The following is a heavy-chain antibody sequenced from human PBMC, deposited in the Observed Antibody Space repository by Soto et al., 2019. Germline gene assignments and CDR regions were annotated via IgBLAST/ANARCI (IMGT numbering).Heavy chain of an antibody. D-gene: IGHD6-6*01. CDR3: AKVGPGYSSSGGSHKFDY. CDR2: ISGSGGST. V-gene: IGHV3-23*01. J-gene: IGHJ4*02. CDR1: GFTFSSYA. Sequence: GGSLRLSCAASGFTFSSYAMSWVRQAPGKGLEWVSAISGSGGSTYYADSVKGRFTISRDNSKNTLYLQMNSLRAEDTAVYYCAKVGPGYSSSGGSHKFDYWGQGTLVTVSS.